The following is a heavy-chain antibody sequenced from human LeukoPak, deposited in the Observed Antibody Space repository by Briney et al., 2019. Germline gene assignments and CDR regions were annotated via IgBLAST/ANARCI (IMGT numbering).Heavy chain of an antibody. CDR1: GFTFSSYA. J-gene: IGHJ4*02. CDR2: IKQDGSEK. V-gene: IGHV3-7*01. CDR3: ARDSGYYYDSSGYYISGYFDY. D-gene: IGHD3-22*01. Sequence: GGSLRLSCAASGFTFSSYAMSWVRQAPGKGLEWVANIKQDGSEKYYVDSVKGRFTISRDNAKNSLYLQMNSLRAEDTAVYYCARDSGYYYDSSGYYISGYFDYWGQGTLVTVSS.